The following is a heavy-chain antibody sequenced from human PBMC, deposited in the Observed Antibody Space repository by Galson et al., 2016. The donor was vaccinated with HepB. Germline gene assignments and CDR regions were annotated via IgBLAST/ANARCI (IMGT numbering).Heavy chain of an antibody. CDR3: ARDRGVYVYYSYGMDV. CDR2: IWYDGSNK. J-gene: IGHJ6*02. D-gene: IGHD2-8*01. V-gene: IGHV3-33*01. CDR1: GFTFGRHG. Sequence: SLRPSCAASGFTFGRHGMHWVRQAPGKGPEWVAVIWYDGSNKYYADSVKGRFTISRDNSENTVYLQMNSLRADDTAVYYCARDRGVYVYYSYGMDVWGQGTTVAVSS.